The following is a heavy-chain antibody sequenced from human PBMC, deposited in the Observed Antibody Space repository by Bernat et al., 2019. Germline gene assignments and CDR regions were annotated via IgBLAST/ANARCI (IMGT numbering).Heavy chain of an antibody. CDR3: ASLDCHNTKCYDY. CDR1: GFSFSDNW. Sequence: EVQLVESGGGLVQPVESLRLSCAASGFSFSDNWMHWVRHAPGKGLVWVSHINGDGGTTAYADSVKGRFTISRDNAKNTLYLQMNNLRAEDTAVYYCASLDCHNTKCYDYWGQGSLVTV. D-gene: IGHD2-2*01. J-gene: IGHJ4*02. V-gene: IGHV3-74*01. CDR2: INGDGGTT.